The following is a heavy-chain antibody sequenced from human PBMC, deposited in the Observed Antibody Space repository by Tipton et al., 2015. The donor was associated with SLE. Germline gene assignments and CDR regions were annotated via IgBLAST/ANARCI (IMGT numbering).Heavy chain of an antibody. D-gene: IGHD2-2*01. Sequence: LRLSCTVSGGSISSYYWSWIRQPPGKGLEWIGYIYYSGSTNYNPSLKSRVTISVDTSKNQFSLKLSSVTAADTAVYYCARQGEPVVPAAMPVFDYWGQGTLVTVSS. V-gene: IGHV4-59*08. CDR2: IYYSGST. CDR1: GGSISSYY. J-gene: IGHJ4*02. CDR3: ARQGEPVVPAAMPVFDY.